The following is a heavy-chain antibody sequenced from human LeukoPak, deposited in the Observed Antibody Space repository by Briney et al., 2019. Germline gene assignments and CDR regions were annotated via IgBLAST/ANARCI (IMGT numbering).Heavy chain of an antibody. CDR1: GFTISSYA. CDR2: ISYDGSNK. CDR3: ARGVSSGWYEY. V-gene: IGHV3-30-3*01. D-gene: IGHD6-19*01. J-gene: IGHJ4*02. Sequence: PGGSLRLSCAASGFTISSYAMHWVRQAPGKGLEWVAVISYDGSNKYYADSVKGRFTISRDNSKNTLYLQMNSLRAEDTAVYYCARGVSSGWYEYWGQGTLVTVSS.